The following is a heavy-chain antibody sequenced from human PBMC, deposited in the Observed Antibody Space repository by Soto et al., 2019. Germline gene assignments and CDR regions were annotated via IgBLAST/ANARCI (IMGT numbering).Heavy chain of an antibody. CDR3: ALGSYSLLRRYYYYGMDV. CDR1: GGTFSSYA. Sequence: QVQLVQSGAEVKKPGSSVKVSCKASGGTFSSYAISWVRQAPGQGLEWMGGIIPIFGTANYAQKFQGGVTITADESTSTAYMELSSLRSEDTAVYYCALGSYSLLRRYYYYGMDVWGQGTTVTVSS. CDR2: IIPIFGTA. J-gene: IGHJ6*02. V-gene: IGHV1-69*12. D-gene: IGHD3-10*01.